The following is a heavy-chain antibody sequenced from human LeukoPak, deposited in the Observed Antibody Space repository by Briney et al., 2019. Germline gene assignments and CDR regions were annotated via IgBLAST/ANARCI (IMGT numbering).Heavy chain of an antibody. J-gene: IGHJ6*02. CDR3: ARPYSSGWPYYYYGMDV. D-gene: IGHD6-19*01. CDR2: INHSGST. CDR1: GGSFSGYY. Sequence: PSETLSLTCAVYGGSFSGYYWSWIRQPPGKGLEWIGEINHSGSTNYNPSLKSRVTISVDTSKNQFSLKQSSVTAADTAVYYCARPYSSGWPYYYYGMDVWGQGTTVTVSS. V-gene: IGHV4-34*01.